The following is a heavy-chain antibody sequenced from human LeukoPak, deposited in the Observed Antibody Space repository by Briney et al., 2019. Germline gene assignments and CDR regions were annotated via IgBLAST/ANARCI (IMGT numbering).Heavy chain of an antibody. Sequence: PGGSLRLSCAVSGFTVSRNYMSWVRQAPGKGLEWVSVIYSGGSTDYADSVKGRFTISRDNSKNTVYLQMNSLRAEDTAVYYCASNMYSENYYLYPFWGQGTLVTVSS. D-gene: IGHD1-26*01. J-gene: IGHJ4*02. CDR1: GFTVSRNY. V-gene: IGHV3-53*01. CDR2: IYSGGST. CDR3: ASNMYSENYYLYPF.